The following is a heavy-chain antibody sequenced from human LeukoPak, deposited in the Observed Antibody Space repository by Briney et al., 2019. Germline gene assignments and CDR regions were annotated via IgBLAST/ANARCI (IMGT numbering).Heavy chain of an antibody. J-gene: IGHJ3*02. D-gene: IGHD4-23*01. Sequence: GASLRLSCAASGFTFSSYGMHWVRQAPGKGLEWVAVISYDGYSKYYADSVKGRFTISRDNSKNTLYLQMNSLRAEDTAVYYCAKSPAVDAAFDIWGQGTMVTVSS. CDR1: GFTFSSYG. CDR3: AKSPAVDAAFDI. V-gene: IGHV3-30*18. CDR2: ISYDGYSK.